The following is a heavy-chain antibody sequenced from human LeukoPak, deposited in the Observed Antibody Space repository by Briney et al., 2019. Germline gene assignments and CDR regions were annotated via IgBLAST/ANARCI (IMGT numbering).Heavy chain of an antibody. V-gene: IGHV3-7*01. CDR3: ATDRGWRTSGYYLYYFEY. J-gene: IGHJ4*02. D-gene: IGHD3-3*01. CDR2: IKHDGSEK. Sequence: GGSLRLSCAASGFTFSSYAMHWVRQAPGKGLEWVASIKHDGSEKYYVDSVRGRFTISRDNTKNLLYLQMSSLRAEDTAVYYCATDRGWRTSGYYLYYFEYWGQGTLVTFSS. CDR1: GFTFSSYA.